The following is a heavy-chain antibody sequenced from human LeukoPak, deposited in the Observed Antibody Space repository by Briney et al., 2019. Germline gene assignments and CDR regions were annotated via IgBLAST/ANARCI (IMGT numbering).Heavy chain of an antibody. Sequence: PGGSLGLSCAASGFTFTNYNMHWVRQTPGKGLQWVAAILYDGSKKYYADSVKGRFSVYRDNSNYTLYLQMNSLKTEDTAVYSCANFDGDSQAFHIWGQGTMVTVSS. J-gene: IGHJ3*02. CDR3: ANFDGDSQAFHI. D-gene: IGHD3-9*01. CDR1: GFTFTNYN. V-gene: IGHV3-30*18. CDR2: ILYDGSKK.